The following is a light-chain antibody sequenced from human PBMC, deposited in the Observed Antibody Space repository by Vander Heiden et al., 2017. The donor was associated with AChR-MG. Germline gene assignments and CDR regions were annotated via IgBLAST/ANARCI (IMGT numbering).Light chain of an antibody. Sequence: QSVLTQPASASGTPGQRVTISCSGISSHIGSNYVYWYQQLPGTAPRLIIYVNNQRPSGGPDRFSGSKSGTSASLTISGLRSEDEADYYCASWDDSLNGHVIFGGGTKLTVL. V-gene: IGLV1-47*02. CDR2: VNN. J-gene: IGLJ2*01. CDR1: SSHIGSNY. CDR3: ASWDDSLNGHVI.